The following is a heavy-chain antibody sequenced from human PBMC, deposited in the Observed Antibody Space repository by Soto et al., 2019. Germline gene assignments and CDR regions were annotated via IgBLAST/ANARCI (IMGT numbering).Heavy chain of an antibody. J-gene: IGHJ4*02. CDR2: INHSGST. V-gene: IGHV4-34*01. Sequence: SETLSLTCAVYGGSFSGYYWSWIRQPPGKGLEWIGEINHSGSTNYNPSLKSRVTISVDTSKNQFSLKLSSVTAADTAVYYCARCSDTAMVTPCSGFDYWGQGTLVTVSS. D-gene: IGHD5-18*01. CDR3: ARCSDTAMVTPCSGFDY. CDR1: GGSFSGYY.